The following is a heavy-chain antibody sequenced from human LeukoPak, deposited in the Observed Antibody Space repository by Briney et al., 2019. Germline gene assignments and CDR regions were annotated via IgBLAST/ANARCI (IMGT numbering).Heavy chain of an antibody. CDR1: GYTFTSYG. V-gene: IGHV1-18*01. CDR3: ASTVAGGDYYYYYMDV. Sequence: ASVKVSCKASGYTFTSYGISWVRQAPGQGLEWMGWISAYNGNTNYAQKLQGRVTMTTDTSTSTAYMELSRLRSDDTAVYYCASTVAGGDYYYYYMDVWGKGTTVTVSS. J-gene: IGHJ6*03. D-gene: IGHD6-19*01. CDR2: ISAYNGNT.